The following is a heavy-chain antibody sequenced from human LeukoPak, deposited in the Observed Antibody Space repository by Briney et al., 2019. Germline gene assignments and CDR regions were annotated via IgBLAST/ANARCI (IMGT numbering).Heavy chain of an antibody. CDR1: GGSISSGSYY. CDR3: ARDVAVAGGDFDY. D-gene: IGHD6-19*01. CDR2: IYTSGST. V-gene: IGHV4-61*02. J-gene: IGHJ4*02. Sequence: SETLSLTCTVSGGSISSGSYYWSWIRQPAGKGLEWIGRIYTSGSTNYNPSLKSRVTISVDTSKNQFPLKLSSVTAADTAVYYCARDVAVAGGDFDYWGQGTLVTVSS.